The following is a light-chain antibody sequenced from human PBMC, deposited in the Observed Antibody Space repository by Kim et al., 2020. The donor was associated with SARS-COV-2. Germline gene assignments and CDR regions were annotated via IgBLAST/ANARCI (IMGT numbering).Light chain of an antibody. CDR3: NSRDTTTNRLV. J-gene: IGLJ2*01. CDR1: SLRSYY. V-gene: IGLV3-19*01. Sequence: SSELTQDPAVSVALGQTVRITCQGDSLRSYYASWYQQKAGQAPVVVIYGKNNRPSGIPDRFSGSRSGNTASLTITGAQAEDEADYYCNSRDTTTNRLVFGGGPQL. CDR2: GKN.